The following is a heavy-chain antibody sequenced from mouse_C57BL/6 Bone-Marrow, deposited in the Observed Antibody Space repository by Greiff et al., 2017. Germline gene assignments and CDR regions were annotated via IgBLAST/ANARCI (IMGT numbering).Heavy chain of an antibody. D-gene: IGHD1-1*01. J-gene: IGHJ4*01. CDR3: AREKYYYLHAMDY. Sequence: QVQLQQSGAELVRPGTSVKVSCKASGYAFTNYLIEWVKQRPGQGLEWIGVINPGSGGTNYNEKFKGKATLTADKSSSTAYMQLSSLTSEDSAVYYCAREKYYYLHAMDYWGQGTSVTVSS. V-gene: IGHV1-54*01. CDR1: GYAFTNYL. CDR2: INPGSGGT.